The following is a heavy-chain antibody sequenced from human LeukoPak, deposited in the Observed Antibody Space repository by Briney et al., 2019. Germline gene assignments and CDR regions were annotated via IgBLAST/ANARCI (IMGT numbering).Heavy chain of an antibody. J-gene: IGHJ4*02. CDR3: VSGEYSRTRLGY. D-gene: IGHD6-6*01. Sequence: ASVKVSCKASGYTFTSYGISWVRQAPGQGLEWMGWISAYNGNTNYAQKLQGRVTMTTDTSTSTAYMELRSLRSDDTAVYYCVSGEYSRTRLGYWGQGTLVTVSS. CDR2: ISAYNGNT. V-gene: IGHV1-18*01. CDR1: GYTFTSYG.